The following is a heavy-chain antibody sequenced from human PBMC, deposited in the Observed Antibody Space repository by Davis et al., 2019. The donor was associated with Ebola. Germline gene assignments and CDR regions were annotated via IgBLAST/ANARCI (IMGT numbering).Heavy chain of an antibody. Sequence: MPSETLSLTCSVSGGSISTYYWNWIRQPPGKGLEWVGCIQNSGSPIYNPSLKSRVTLSVDRSTNQFSLKLRSVTAADTAVYFCARGPANWNDFDFWGQGTLVTVSS. D-gene: IGHD1-1*01. J-gene: IGHJ4*02. V-gene: IGHV4-59*01. CDR2: IQNSGSP. CDR3: ARGPANWNDFDF. CDR1: GGSISTYY.